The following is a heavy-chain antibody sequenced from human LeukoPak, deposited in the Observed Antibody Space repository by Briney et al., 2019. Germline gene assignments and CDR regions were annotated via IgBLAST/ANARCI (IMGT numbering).Heavy chain of an antibody. D-gene: IGHD6-6*01. J-gene: IGHJ4*02. Sequence: GGSLRLSCAASGFTFSSCGMTWVRQAPGKGLEWVSSTSGSDDGTYYADSVKGRFTISRDNSKNTLYLQMNSLRAEDTAVYYCAKRGPIYSSSPGNYFDYWGQGTLVTVSS. CDR3: AKRGPIYSSSPGNYFDY. CDR2: TSGSDDGT. CDR1: GFTFSSCG. V-gene: IGHV3-23*01.